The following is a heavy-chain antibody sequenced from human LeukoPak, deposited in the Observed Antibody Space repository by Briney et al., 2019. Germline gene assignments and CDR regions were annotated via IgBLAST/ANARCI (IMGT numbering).Heavy chain of an antibody. J-gene: IGHJ4*02. CDR1: GYSFTSYW. V-gene: IGHV5-51*01. CDR3: ARRPSRSSLYSIDY. Sequence: GESLKISCKGSGYSFTSYWIGWVRQMPGKGLEWMGIIYPGDSDTRYSPSFQLQFTISADNSISTPYLQWRSLKASDTAMYYCARRPSRSSLYSIDYWGQGTLVTVSS. CDR2: IYPGDSDT. D-gene: IGHD6-13*01.